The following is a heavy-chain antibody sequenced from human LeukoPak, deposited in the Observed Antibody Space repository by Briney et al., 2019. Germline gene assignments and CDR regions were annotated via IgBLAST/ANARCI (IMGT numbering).Heavy chain of an antibody. V-gene: IGHV4-59*11. J-gene: IGHJ6*03. D-gene: IGHD4-23*01. CDR2: IDDTGFT. CDR1: GASMSDHS. CDR3: ARGTTVATRHYYSYYMDA. Sequence: SETLSLTCSVSGASMSDHSWSWIRQPPGKGLEWIANIDDTGFTNDNPSFKSRVTSSIDTSKNQFSLRLTSVTAADTAVYYCARGTTVATRHYYSYYMDAWGRGTTVTVSS.